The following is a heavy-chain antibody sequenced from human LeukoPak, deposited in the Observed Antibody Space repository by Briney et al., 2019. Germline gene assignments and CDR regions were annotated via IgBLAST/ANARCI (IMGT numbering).Heavy chain of an antibody. V-gene: IGHV3-9*01. Sequence: GRSLRLSCAASGLTFDDYAMHWVRQAPGKGLEWISGISWNSGSIGYADSVKGRFTISRDNAKNSLYLQMNSLRAEDTALYYCAKDPLSGSYRGGWFDPWGQGTLVTVSS. J-gene: IGHJ5*02. D-gene: IGHD1-26*01. CDR2: ISWNSGSI. CDR3: AKDPLSGSYRGGWFDP. CDR1: GLTFDDYA.